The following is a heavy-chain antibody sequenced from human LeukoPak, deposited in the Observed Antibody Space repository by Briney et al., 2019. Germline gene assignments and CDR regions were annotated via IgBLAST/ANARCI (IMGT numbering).Heavy chain of an antibody. D-gene: IGHD3-22*01. Sequence: SGPTLVKPTQTLTLTCTFSGFSLSASGVGVGCIRQPPGKALEWLALIYWDDDKRYSPSLKSRLTITKDTSKNQVVLTMTNMDPVDTATYYWAYSSYYSWYFDYWGQGTLVTVSS. CDR3: AYSSYYSWYFDY. CDR1: GFSLSASGVG. V-gene: IGHV2-5*02. J-gene: IGHJ4*02. CDR2: IYWDDDK.